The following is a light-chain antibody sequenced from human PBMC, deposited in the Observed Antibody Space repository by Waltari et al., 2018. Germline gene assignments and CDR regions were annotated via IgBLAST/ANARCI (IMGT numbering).Light chain of an antibody. CDR1: SSDVEGFNF. J-gene: IGLJ2*01. CDR2: DVA. Sequence: QSALTQPASMSGSPGQSITISCTGTSSDVEGFNFVSWYQQYPGKAPKLIIYDVANWPSGVSHRFSGSRSDNTASLTISGLQAEDEADYYCSSYTSVNTRFGGGTKLTVL. CDR3: SSYTSVNTR. V-gene: IGLV2-14*03.